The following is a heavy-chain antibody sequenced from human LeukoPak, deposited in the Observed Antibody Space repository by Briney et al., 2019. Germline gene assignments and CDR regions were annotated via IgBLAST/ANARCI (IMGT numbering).Heavy chain of an antibody. CDR1: GYTFSNSA. V-gene: IGHV1-58*02. CDR3: AALSDYFYFALDV. Sequence: SVKVSFKASGYTFSNSAMQWVRQARGQRLEWVGWIVVGSGNTYYAQNFQDRVTISRDMSTSTAYMEVRSLTSEDTATYYCAALSDYFYFALDVWGQGTTVTVSS. J-gene: IGHJ6*02. CDR2: IVVGSGNT. D-gene: IGHD2/OR15-2a*01.